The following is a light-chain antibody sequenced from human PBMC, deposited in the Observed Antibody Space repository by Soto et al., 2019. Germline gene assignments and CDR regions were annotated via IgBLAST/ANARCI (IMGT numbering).Light chain of an antibody. CDR3: QQYGTSPPWT. J-gene: IGKJ1*01. CDR2: GAS. V-gene: IGKV3-20*01. CDR1: QSAINNY. Sequence: EIVLTQSPGTLSLSPGERATLSCRASQSAINNYLAWYQQKPGQAPRLLIYGASSRATGIPDRFSGSGSGTDFTLTISRLEPEDFAVYYCQQYGTSPPWTFGQGTKVDIK.